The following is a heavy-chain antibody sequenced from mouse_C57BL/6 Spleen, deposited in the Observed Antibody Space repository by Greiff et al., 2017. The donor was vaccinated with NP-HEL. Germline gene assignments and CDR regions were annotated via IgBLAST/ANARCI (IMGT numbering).Heavy chain of an antibody. CDR2: ISGGGGNT. J-gene: IGHJ4*01. V-gene: IGHV5-9*01. CDR3: ARHGRLLYAMDY. Sequence: EVNVVESGGGLVKPGGSLKLSCAASGFTFSSYTMSWVRQTPEKRLEWVATISGGGGNTYYPDSVKGRFTISRDNAKNTLYLQMSSLRSEDTALYYCARHGRLLYAMDYWGQGTSVTVSS. CDR1: GFTFSSYT. D-gene: IGHD2-1*01.